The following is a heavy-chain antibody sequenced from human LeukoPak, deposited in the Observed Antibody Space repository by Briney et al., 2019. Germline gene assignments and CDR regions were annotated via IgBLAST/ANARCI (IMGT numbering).Heavy chain of an antibody. Sequence: GGSLRLSCAASGFTFSSYAMSWVRQAPGKGLEWVSAFSGSGGDTYYADSVKGRFAISRDNSKNTLYLQMNSLRAEDTAVYYCAKSGYSRFDYWGQGTLVTVSS. CDR1: GFTFSSYA. J-gene: IGHJ4*02. V-gene: IGHV3-23*01. CDR2: FSGSGGDT. D-gene: IGHD5-24*01. CDR3: AKSGYSRFDY.